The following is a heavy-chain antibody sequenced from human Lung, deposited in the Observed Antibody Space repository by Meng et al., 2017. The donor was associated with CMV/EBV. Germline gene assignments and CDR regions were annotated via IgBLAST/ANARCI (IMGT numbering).Heavy chain of an antibody. J-gene: IGHJ5*02. CDR2: ISTSGGSI. D-gene: IGHD2-15*01. CDR1: GFTFSDYE. CDR3: TRGGKTAEYCSGGSCFHNWFDP. Sequence: SCAASGFTFSDYEMNWVRQAPGKGLEWVSYISTSGGSIHYADSMRGRFTISRDNTKNSLYLQMNSLRDEDTAIYYCTRGGKTAEYCSGGSCFHNWFDPWXKGTLVTVSS. V-gene: IGHV3-48*03.